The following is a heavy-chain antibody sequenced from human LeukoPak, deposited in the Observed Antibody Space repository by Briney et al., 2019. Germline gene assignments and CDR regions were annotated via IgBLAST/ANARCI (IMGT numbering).Heavy chain of an antibody. Sequence: GGSLRLSCAVSGFTFSSYSMNWVRQAPGKGLEWVSYISYGGSTIYYADSVKGRFTISRDNDKNSLYLQMNSLRAEDTAVYYCASAGNSGYWGQGTLVTVSS. CDR1: GFTFSSYS. CDR3: ASAGNSGY. CDR2: ISYGGSTI. J-gene: IGHJ4*02. D-gene: IGHD5-12*01. V-gene: IGHV3-48*01.